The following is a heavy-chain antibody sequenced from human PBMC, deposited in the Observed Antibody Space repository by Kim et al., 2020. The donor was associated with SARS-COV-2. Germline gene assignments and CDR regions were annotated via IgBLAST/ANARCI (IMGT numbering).Heavy chain of an antibody. CDR3: ARDLRNWNDAFGWFDP. V-gene: IGHV1-46*01. J-gene: IGHJ5*02. D-gene: IGHD1-1*01. Sequence: KFQGRVTMTRDTSTSTVYMELSSLRSEDTAVYYCARDLRNWNDAFGWFDPWGQGTLVTVSS.